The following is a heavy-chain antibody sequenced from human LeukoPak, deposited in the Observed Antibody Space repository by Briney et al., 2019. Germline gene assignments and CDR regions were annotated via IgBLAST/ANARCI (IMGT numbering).Heavy chain of an antibody. Sequence: GGSLRLSCAAFGFTFSNYNMNWIRQAPGKGLEWVSYISSSGSTIYYADSVKGRFTISRDNAKNSLYLQMSSLRAEDTAVYYCARDSGAADYWGQGTLVTVSS. J-gene: IGHJ4*02. CDR1: GFTFSNYN. CDR3: ARDSGAADY. CDR2: ISSSGSTI. V-gene: IGHV3-11*04. D-gene: IGHD3-10*01.